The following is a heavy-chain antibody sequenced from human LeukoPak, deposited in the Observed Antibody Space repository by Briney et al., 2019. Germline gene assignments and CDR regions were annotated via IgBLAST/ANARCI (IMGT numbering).Heavy chain of an antibody. Sequence: VASVKVSCKVSGYTLTELSMHWVRQAPGKGLEWMGGSDPEDGETIYAQKFQGRVTMTEDTSTDTAYMELSSLRSEDTAVYYCATVPPRAALIGDYWGQGTLVTVSS. CDR2: SDPEDGET. CDR1: GYTLTELS. V-gene: IGHV1-24*01. CDR3: ATVPPRAALIGDY. J-gene: IGHJ4*02. D-gene: IGHD6-13*01.